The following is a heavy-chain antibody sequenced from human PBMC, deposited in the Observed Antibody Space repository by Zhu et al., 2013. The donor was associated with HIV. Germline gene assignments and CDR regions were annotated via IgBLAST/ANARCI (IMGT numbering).Heavy chain of an antibody. CDR3: ARDLGNRGVLKNSFDL. D-gene: IGHD3-10*01. V-gene: IGHV1-8*01. CDR1: GYTFSSYD. J-gene: IGHJ3*01. Sequence: QVQLVQSGAEVKKAGASVKVSCKASGYTFSSYDINWVRQATGQGLELMGWMNPKSGNTGNVQKVQGRVTMTRNTSISTAYMQVSSLRFDDTAVYYCARDLGNRGVLKNSFDLWGQGTMVIVSS. CDR2: MNPKSGNT.